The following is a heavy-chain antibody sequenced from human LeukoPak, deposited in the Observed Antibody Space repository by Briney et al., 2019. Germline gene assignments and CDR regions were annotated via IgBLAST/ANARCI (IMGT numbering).Heavy chain of an antibody. V-gene: IGHV1-18*01. Sequence: ASVKVSCKASGYTFTSYGISWVRQAPGQGLGWMGWISAYNGNTNYAQKLQGRVTMTTDTSTSTAYMELRSLRSDDTAVYYCARLSGDPQFFGVVTFFDYWGQGTLVTVSS. CDR3: ARLSGDPQFFGVVTFFDY. J-gene: IGHJ4*02. CDR1: GYTFTSYG. CDR2: ISAYNGNT. D-gene: IGHD3-3*01.